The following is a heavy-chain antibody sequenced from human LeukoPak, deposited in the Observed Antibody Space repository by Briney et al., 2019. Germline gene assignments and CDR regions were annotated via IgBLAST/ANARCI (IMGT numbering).Heavy chain of an antibody. CDR3: AHTDSYYFDSGMVS. D-gene: IGHD3-22*01. CDR1: GFTSDDYA. Sequence: PGRSLRLSCAASGFTSDDYAMHWVRKAPGKGLEWVSVISGGGSSTNYADSVKGRFTISRENSKNTLYLQMNSLRAEDTAVYYCAHTDSYYFDSGMVSWGQGALVTVSS. J-gene: IGHJ5*02. CDR2: ISGGGSST. V-gene: IGHV3-23*01.